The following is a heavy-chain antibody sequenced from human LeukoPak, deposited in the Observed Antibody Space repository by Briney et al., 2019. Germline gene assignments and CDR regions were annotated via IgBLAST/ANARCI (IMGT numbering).Heavy chain of an antibody. D-gene: IGHD6-6*01. Sequence: SETLSLTCAVYGGSFSGYYWSWIRQPPGKGLEWIGEINHSGSTNHNPSLKSRVTISVDTSKNQFSLKLSSVTAADTAVYYCARGDEQLVLVDYWGQGTLVTVSS. J-gene: IGHJ4*02. CDR1: GGSFSGYY. CDR3: ARGDEQLVLVDY. V-gene: IGHV4-34*01. CDR2: INHSGST.